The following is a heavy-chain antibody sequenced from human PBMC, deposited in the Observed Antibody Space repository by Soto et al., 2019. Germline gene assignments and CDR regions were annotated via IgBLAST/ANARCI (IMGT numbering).Heavy chain of an antibody. D-gene: IGHD2-8*01. V-gene: IGHV4-4*02. Sequence: QVQLQESGPRLVKPSGTLSLTCAVSSGSIDNVYWWSWVRQSPGKGLEWIGETSHDGVTNYNPSRSVLSSSSIDKPNTQFYLDVTCVTAGDTAMYLCARNGDCTPPGWIVGGFAPWGRGTLVTVSS. CDR3: ARNGDCTPPGWIVGGFAP. CDR2: TSHDGVT. CDR1: SGSIDNVYW. J-gene: IGHJ5*02.